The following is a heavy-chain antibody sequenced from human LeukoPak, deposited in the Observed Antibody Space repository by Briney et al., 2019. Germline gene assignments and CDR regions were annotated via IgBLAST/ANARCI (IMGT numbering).Heavy chain of an antibody. CDR3: ARGGRDGYNWRFWFDP. V-gene: IGHV4-61*02. CDR2: IYTSGST. Sequence: SQTLSLTCTVSGGSISSGSYYWSWIRQPAGKGLEWIGRIYTSGSTNYNPSLKSRVTISVDTSKNQFSLKLSSVTAADTAVYYCARGGRDGYNWRFWFDPWG. J-gene: IGHJ5*02. D-gene: IGHD5-24*01. CDR1: GGSISSGSYY.